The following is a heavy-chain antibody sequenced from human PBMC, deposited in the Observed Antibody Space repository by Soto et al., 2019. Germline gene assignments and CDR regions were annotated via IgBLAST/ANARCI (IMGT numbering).Heavy chain of an antibody. Sequence: ETLSLTCTFSGGSISSNYWTWIRQPPGKGLEWIGYVYNSGSTNYNPSLKSRVTISEDTSKGQFSLKVNSMTAADTAVYYCARYRREAVAGYTLDNWGQGILVTVPQ. CDR1: GGSISSNY. J-gene: IGHJ4*02. V-gene: IGHV4-59*01. CDR2: VYNSGST. D-gene: IGHD6-13*01. CDR3: ARYRREAVAGYTLDN.